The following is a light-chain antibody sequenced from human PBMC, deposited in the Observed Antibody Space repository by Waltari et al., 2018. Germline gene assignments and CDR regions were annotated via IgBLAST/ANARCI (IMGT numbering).Light chain of an antibody. Sequence: EVVLTQSPATLSLSPGARATLSCRASQSVSVHLAWYQQKVGQAPRLLIYDASNRATGIPARFSGSGSGTDFTLTISSLEPEDFAVYYCQQRSIWPPITFGQGTRLEIK. J-gene: IGKJ5*01. CDR2: DAS. CDR1: QSVSVH. V-gene: IGKV3-11*01. CDR3: QQRSIWPPIT.